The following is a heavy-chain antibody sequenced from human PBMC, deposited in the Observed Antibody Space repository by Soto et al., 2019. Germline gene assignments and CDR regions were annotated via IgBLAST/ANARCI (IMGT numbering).Heavy chain of an antibody. CDR1: GGSISSYY. CDR3: ARTGSGVGAFDI. Sequence: QVQLQESGPGLVKPSETLSLTCTVSGGSISSYYWSWIRQPPGKGLEWIGYIYYSGSTNYNPSLKSRVTISVDTSKNQFSLKLSSVTAADTAVYYCARTGSGVGAFDIWGQGTMVTVSS. CDR2: IYYSGST. J-gene: IGHJ3*02. V-gene: IGHV4-59*01. D-gene: IGHD3-10*01.